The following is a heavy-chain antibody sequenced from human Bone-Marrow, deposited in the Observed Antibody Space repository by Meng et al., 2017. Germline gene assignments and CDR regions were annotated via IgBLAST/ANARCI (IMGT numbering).Heavy chain of an antibody. Sequence: QWGAGLLMPQQTPSPPCVVYGGSFSGYYWSWIRQPPGKGLEWIGYIYYSGSTYYNPSLKSLVTISVDTSKNQFSLKLSSVTAADTAVYYCARVGRGETYFDLWGRGTPVTVSS. CDR2: IYYSGST. V-gene: IGHV4-34*01. D-gene: IGHD5-24*01. CDR1: GGSFSGYY. CDR3: ARVGRGETYFDL. J-gene: IGHJ2*01.